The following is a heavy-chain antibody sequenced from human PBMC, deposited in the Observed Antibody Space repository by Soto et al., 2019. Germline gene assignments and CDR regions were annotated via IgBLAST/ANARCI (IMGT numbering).Heavy chain of an antibody. J-gene: IGHJ4*02. V-gene: IGHV3-33*01. D-gene: IGHD6-13*01. CDR3: ARGMYSSSPPDY. CDR1: GFTFSSYG. CDR2: IWYDGITK. Sequence: GGSLRLSCAASGFTFSSYGMHWVRQAPGKGLEWVAVIWYDGITKYYADSVKGRFTISRDSSKNALYLQMNSLRVEDTAVYYCARGMYSSSPPDYWGQGTLVTVSS.